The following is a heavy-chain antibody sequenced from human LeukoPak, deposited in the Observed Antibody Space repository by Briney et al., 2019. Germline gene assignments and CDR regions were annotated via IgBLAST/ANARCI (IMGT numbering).Heavy chain of an antibody. CDR1: GGSISTYY. J-gene: IGHJ4*02. D-gene: IGHD3-22*01. CDR3: ARDRYDSSGDLDY. V-gene: IGHV4-4*07. CDR2: IYTSGST. Sequence: SETLSLTCTVSGGSISTYYWSWIRQPAGKGLEWIGHIYTSGSTNYNPSLKSRVTLSVDASKNQFSLKLSSVTAADTAVYYCARDRYDSSGDLDYWGQGTLVTVHS.